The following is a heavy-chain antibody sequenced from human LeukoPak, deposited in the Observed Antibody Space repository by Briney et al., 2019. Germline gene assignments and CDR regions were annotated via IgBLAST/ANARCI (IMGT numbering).Heavy chain of an antibody. D-gene: IGHD4-23*01. CDR1: GGSISSYY. J-gene: IGHJ4*02. CDR3: ARESRWSNYFEY. CDR2: VYYSGNT. Sequence: PSETLSLTCTVSGGSISSYYWNWIRQPPGKGLERIGYVYYSGNTNYNASLKSRVTISVDTSNNQFSLRLSSVTAADTAVYFCARESRWSNYFEYWGQGTLVTVSS. V-gene: IGHV4-59*01.